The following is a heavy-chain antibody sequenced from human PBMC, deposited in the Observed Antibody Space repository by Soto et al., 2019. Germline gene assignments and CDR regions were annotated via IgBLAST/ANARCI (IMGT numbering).Heavy chain of an antibody. V-gene: IGHV1-2*04. CDR2: INPNSGGT. Sequence: ASVKVSCKASGYTFTGYYMHWVRQAPGQGLEWMGWINPNSGGTNYAQKFQGWVTMTRDTSISTAYMELSRLRSDDTAVYYCAREVKTGYYDIFMPFDPWGQGTLVTVSS. CDR3: AREVKTGYYDIFMPFDP. J-gene: IGHJ5*02. CDR1: GYTFTGYY. D-gene: IGHD3-9*01.